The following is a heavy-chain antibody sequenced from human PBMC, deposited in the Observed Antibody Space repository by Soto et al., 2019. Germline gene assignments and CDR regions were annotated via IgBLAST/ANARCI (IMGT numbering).Heavy chain of an antibody. CDR2: ISGSGGST. CDR3: AKDRGCCSGGSCYPMSLDY. D-gene: IGHD2-15*01. CDR1: GFTFSSYA. J-gene: IGHJ4*02. V-gene: IGHV3-23*01. Sequence: EVQLLESGGGLVQPGGSLRLSCAASGFTFSSYAMSWVRQAPGKGLEWVSAISGSGGSTYYADSVKGRFTISRDNSKNTLYLQMNSLRAEDTAVYYCAKDRGCCSGGSCYPMSLDYWGQGTLVTVSS.